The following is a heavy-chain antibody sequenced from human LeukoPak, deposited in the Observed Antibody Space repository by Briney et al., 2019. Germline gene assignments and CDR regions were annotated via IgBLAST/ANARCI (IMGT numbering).Heavy chain of an antibody. J-gene: IGHJ3*02. CDR3: ARDLASSVGTFDI. CDR1: GGSISSYY. CDR2: IYTSGTT. D-gene: IGHD1-26*01. V-gene: IGHV4-4*07. Sequence: PSETLSLTCAVSGGSISSYYWYWVRQPAGKGLEWIGRIYTSGTTKYNPSLKSRLTMSVDTSKNQFSLKLGSVTAADTAVYYCARDLASSVGTFDIWGQGTMVTVSS.